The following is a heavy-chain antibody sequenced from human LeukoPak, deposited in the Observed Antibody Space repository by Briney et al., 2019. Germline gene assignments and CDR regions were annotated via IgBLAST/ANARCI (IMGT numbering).Heavy chain of an antibody. D-gene: IGHD3-16*02. Sequence: PSETLSLTRSVSGGSINSYWWSWLRQPAGKGLEFIGRIYTTGMTNYNPSLKSRVSMSVDTSKNQFSLELRSVTAADTAVYFCARAGYTISSYRFDYWGQGALVTVSS. CDR2: IYTTGMT. CDR3: ARAGYTISSYRFDY. J-gene: IGHJ4*02. CDR1: GGSINSYW. V-gene: IGHV4-4*07.